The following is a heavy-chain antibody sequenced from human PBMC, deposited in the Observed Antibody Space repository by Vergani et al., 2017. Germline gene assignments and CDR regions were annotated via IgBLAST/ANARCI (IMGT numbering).Heavy chain of an antibody. V-gene: IGHV1-18*01. J-gene: IGHJ2*01. CDR1: GYTFTSYG. D-gene: IGHD4-17*01. CDR2: ISAYNGNT. CDR3: ARDPPHDYGDYPYWYFDL. Sequence: QVQLVQSGAEVKKPGASVKVSCKASGYTFTSYGISWVRQAPGQGLEWMGWISAYNGNTNYAQKLQGRVTMTTDTSTSTAYMELRSLRSNDTAVYYCARDPPHDYGDYPYWYFDLWGRGTLVTVSS.